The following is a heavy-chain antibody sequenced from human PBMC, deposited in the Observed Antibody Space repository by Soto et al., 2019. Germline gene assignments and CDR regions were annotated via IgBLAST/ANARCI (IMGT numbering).Heavy chain of an antibody. Sequence: SDTLSLTCNVSGVSIRSTDYYWSWIRQAPGKGLEWIGYVYYTGSTYYNPSLMSRLTISVDTSKNQFSLKLTSVTAAETAVYYCVRTARQGAVAPHWFDRWGQGTQVTVSS. V-gene: IGHV4-30-4*02. CDR3: VRTARQGAVAPHWFDR. J-gene: IGHJ5*02. CDR1: GVSIRSTDYY. CDR2: VYYTGST. D-gene: IGHD2-21*02.